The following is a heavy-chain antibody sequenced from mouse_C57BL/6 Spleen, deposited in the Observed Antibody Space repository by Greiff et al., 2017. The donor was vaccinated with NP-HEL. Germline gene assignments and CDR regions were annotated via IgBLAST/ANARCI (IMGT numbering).Heavy chain of an antibody. CDR3: ARRYYGSSWAMDY. D-gene: IGHD1-1*01. Sequence: EVMLVESGGGLVKPGGSLKLSCAASGFTFSDYGMHWVRQAPEKGLEWVAYISSGSSTIYYADTVKGRFTISRDNAKNTLFLQMTSLRSEDTAMYYCARRYYGSSWAMDYWGQGTSVTVSS. CDR1: GFTFSDYG. V-gene: IGHV5-17*01. J-gene: IGHJ4*01. CDR2: ISSGSSTI.